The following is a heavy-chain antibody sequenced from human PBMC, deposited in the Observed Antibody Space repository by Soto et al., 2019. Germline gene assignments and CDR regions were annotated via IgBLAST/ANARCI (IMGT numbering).Heavy chain of an antibody. V-gene: IGHV1-18*01. CDR2: ISGNNGKA. J-gene: IGHJ4*02. D-gene: IGHD5-12*01. Sequence: VQLVQSGAEVKKPGASVKVSCKASGYTFSRYSISWVRQAPGQGLEWMGWISGNNGKAHYAAKFQDRVTMTTDTSTNTAHMELRSLRSDDTAVYYCARESGVAVIVKGAFEFWGQGTLVTVSS. CDR1: GYTFSRYS. CDR3: ARESGVAVIVKGAFEF.